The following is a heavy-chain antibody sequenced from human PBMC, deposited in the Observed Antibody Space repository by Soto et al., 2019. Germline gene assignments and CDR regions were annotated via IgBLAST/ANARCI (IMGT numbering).Heavy chain of an antibody. CDR3: ARDRGNADFDY. Sequence: SVKVSCKASGGTFRSYSISWVLQAPGQGLEWMGGIIPIFGTANYAQKFQGRVTITADESTSTAYMELSSLRSEDTAVYYCARDRGNADFDYWGQGTLVTVSS. CDR2: IIPIFGTA. J-gene: IGHJ4*02. CDR1: GGTFRSYS. V-gene: IGHV1-69*13. D-gene: IGHD2-15*01.